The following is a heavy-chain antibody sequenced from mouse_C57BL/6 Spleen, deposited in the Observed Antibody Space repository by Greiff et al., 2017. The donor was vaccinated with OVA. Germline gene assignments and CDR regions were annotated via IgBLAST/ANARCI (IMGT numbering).Heavy chain of an antibody. CDR3: AKGDITTVVADYYAMDY. Sequence: QVQLQQPGAELVKPGASVTLSCKASGYTFTSYWMHWVKQRPGRGLEWIGRIDPNSGGTKYNEKFKSKATLTVDKPSSTAYMQLSSLTSEDSAVYYCAKGDITTVVADYYAMDYWGQGTSVTVSS. D-gene: IGHD1-1*01. CDR1: GYTFTSYW. V-gene: IGHV1-72*01. J-gene: IGHJ4*01. CDR2: IDPNSGGT.